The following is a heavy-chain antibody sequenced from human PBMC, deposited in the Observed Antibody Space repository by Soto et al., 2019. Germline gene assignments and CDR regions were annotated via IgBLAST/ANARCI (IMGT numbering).Heavy chain of an antibody. Sequence: QVQLVQSGAEVKKPGSSVKVSCKASGGTFSTYGISWVRQAPGQGLEWMGGIIPMFGTADYAQKLQGRVTITADESSSTVYMELSSLRSEDTAMYYWARGAVGAFTPMAYWGQGTLVIVSS. J-gene: IGHJ4*02. D-gene: IGHD1-26*01. CDR1: GGTFSTYG. CDR2: IIPMFGTA. V-gene: IGHV1-69*12. CDR3: ARGAVGAFTPMAY.